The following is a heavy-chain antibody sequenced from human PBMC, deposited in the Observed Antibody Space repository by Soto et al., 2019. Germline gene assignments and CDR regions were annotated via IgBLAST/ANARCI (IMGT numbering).Heavy chain of an antibody. CDR2: IYHSGST. J-gene: IGHJ6*02. D-gene: IGHD4-17*01. Sequence: ETLSLTTAVPGYCINSGYYGGWIRQPPGKGLEWIGNIYHSGSTNYNPSLKSRVTISVDTSKNQFSLKLNSVTAADTAVYYCARDLYGDYAAHYYGMDVWGQGTTVTVSS. V-gene: IGHV4-38-2*01. CDR3: ARDLYGDYAAHYYGMDV. CDR1: GYCINSGYY.